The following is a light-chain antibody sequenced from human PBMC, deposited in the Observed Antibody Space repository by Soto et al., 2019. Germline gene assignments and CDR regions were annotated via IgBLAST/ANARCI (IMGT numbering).Light chain of an antibody. V-gene: IGKV3-20*01. CDR2: GAS. CDR3: QQYGSSSYT. Sequence: EIVLTQSPGTLSLSPGERATLSCRASQSVSSSYLAWYQQKPGQAPRLLIYGASSRATGIPDRFSGSGSGTDFTLTISRLEPEDFAVHYCQQYGSSSYTFGQGTKVDIK. CDR1: QSVSSSY. J-gene: IGKJ2*01.